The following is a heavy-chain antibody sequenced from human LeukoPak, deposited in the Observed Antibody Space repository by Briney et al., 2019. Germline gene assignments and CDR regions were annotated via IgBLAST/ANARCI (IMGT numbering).Heavy chain of an antibody. CDR2: FSTSSGTI. V-gene: IGHV3-48*04. Sequence: GGSLRLSCAASGFTFSSFSMNWVRQAPGKGLEWVSYFSTSSGTISYADSVKGRFTISRDNSKNSLYLQMNSLRTADTALYYCAKGAGYINGDASDIWGQGTMVTVSS. J-gene: IGHJ3*02. D-gene: IGHD5-24*01. CDR3: AKGAGYINGDASDI. CDR1: GFTFSSFS.